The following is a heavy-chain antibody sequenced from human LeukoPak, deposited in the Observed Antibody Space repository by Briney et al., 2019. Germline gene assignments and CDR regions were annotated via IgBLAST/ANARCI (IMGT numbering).Heavy chain of an antibody. CDR1: GYTFTSYE. CDR3: ARRAESPYYYYYYMDV. Sequence: ASVKVSCKASGYTFTSYEIMWVRQATGQGLEWMGWMNANSGTTHYAQNFQGRVTMTRNTPTSTAYMELSRLRSEDTDVYYCARRAESPYYYYYYMDVWGKGTTVTVSS. CDR2: MNANSGTT. V-gene: IGHV1-8*01. J-gene: IGHJ6*03.